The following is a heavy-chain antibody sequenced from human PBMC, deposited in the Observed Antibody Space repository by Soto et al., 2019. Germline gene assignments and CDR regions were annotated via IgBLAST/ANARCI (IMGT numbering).Heavy chain of an antibody. CDR2: ISYDGGNK. CDR3: ARNWGYSYGYPPGY. V-gene: IGHV3-30-3*01. J-gene: IGHJ4*02. Sequence: PGRLKRLGYAAVGVTFVSHGVRWISKESGKGLEWVAVISYDGGNKYYADSVKGRFTISRDNSKNPLYLQMNSLRVEDTSVYYCARNWGYSYGYPPGYWCQGTLVTVSS. CDR1: GVTFVSHG. D-gene: IGHD5-18*01.